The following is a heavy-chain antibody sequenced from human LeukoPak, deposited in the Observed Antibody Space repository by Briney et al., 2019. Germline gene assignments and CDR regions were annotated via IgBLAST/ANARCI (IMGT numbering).Heavy chain of an antibody. Sequence: GGSLRLSCAASGFTYSSYWMSWVRQAPGKGLEWVANIEQDGSEKYYVDSVKGRFTISRDNAKNSLYLQMNSLRAEDTAVYYCARGSLRYFVSDYWGQGTLVTVSS. J-gene: IGHJ4*02. V-gene: IGHV3-7*01. CDR2: IEQDGSEK. D-gene: IGHD3-9*01. CDR1: GFTYSSYW. CDR3: ARGSLRYFVSDY.